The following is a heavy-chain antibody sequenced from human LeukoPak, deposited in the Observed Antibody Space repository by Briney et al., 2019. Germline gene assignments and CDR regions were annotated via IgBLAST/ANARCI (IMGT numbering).Heavy chain of an antibody. Sequence: GGSLRLSCAASGFTVSKNYMSWVRQAPGKGLEWLSVIYSDGTTYYADSVKGRFTISRDNSKNTLYLQMNSLRAEDTAVYYCARDRFQANWGQGTLVTVPS. V-gene: IGHV3-53*01. CDR2: IYSDGTT. CDR3: ARDRFQAN. J-gene: IGHJ4*02. CDR1: GFTVSKNY. D-gene: IGHD3-16*01.